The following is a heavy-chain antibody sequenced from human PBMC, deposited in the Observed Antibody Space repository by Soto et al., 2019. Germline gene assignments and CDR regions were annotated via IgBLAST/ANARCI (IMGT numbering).Heavy chain of an antibody. Sequence: SETLSLTCSVSGDSISRIDYYWTWIRQHPEKGLEWIGNIYFRGNTYYSPSLESRLTISVDTSKNQFSLRLTSVTAADTAVYYCAREGGSYDSGGYLIRGAFDIWGQGTMVTVSS. CDR3: AREGGSYDSGGYLIRGAFDI. CDR2: IYFRGNT. D-gene: IGHD3-22*01. CDR1: GDSISRIDYY. V-gene: IGHV4-31*03. J-gene: IGHJ3*02.